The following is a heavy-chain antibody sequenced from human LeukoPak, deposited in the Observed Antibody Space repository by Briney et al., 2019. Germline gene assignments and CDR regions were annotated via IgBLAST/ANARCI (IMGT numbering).Heavy chain of an antibody. CDR1: AFTLSSYG. CDR3: ARDSGTGIFRVIHDY. CDR2: IWCDGSNK. Sequence: PGGSLRLSCAESAFTLSSYGMHGVRQAPGRGVEGGADIWCDGSNKYYADSVKGRFTIARDNSKNTLYLQMNSLRAERTAVYLCARDSGTGIFRVIHDYWGQGTLVTVSS. D-gene: IGHD1-14*01. V-gene: IGHV3-33*01. J-gene: IGHJ4*02.